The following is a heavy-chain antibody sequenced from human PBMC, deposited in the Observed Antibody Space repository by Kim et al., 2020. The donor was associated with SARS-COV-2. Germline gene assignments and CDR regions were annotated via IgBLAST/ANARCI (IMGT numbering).Heavy chain of an antibody. D-gene: IGHD2-15*01. J-gene: IGHJ4*02. CDR1: GFIFSNYV. CDR3: AKFPDPKVSGWDY. CDR2: ISGTGGTT. Sequence: GGSLRLSCAASGFIFSNYVMSWVRQAPGKGLEWVSTISGTGGTTYYADSVKGRFTISRDNSKNALYLQMNSLRAEDTAVYYCAKFPDPKVSGWDYWGQGTLVTVSS. V-gene: IGHV3-23*01.